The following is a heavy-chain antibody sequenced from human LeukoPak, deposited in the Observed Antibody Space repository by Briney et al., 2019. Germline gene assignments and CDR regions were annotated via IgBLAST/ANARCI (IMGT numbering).Heavy chain of an antibody. CDR1: GFTFSSHW. CDR2: INSDGSSI. CDR3: ASHTFSGWYQFDY. Sequence: GGSLRLSCAASGFTFSSHWMHWVRQAPGKGLVWVSRINSDGSSISYADSVKGRFTISRDNAKNTLYLQLNSLRAEDTAVYYCASHTFSGWYQFDYWGQGTLVAVSS. V-gene: IGHV3-74*01. J-gene: IGHJ4*02. D-gene: IGHD6-19*01.